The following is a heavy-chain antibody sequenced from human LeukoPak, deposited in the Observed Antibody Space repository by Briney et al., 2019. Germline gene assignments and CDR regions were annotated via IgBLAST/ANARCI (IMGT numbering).Heavy chain of an antibody. D-gene: IGHD3-3*01. CDR3: ARVFGDFWSGHNWFDP. CDR1: GGSISSYY. CDR2: IYYSGST. J-gene: IGHJ5*02. Sequence: SETLSLTCTVSGGSISSYYWSWIRQPPGKGLEWIGYIYYSGSTYYNPSLKSRVTISVDTSKNQFSLKLSSVTAADTAVYYCARVFGDFWSGHNWFDPWGQGTLVTVSS. V-gene: IGHV4-59*08.